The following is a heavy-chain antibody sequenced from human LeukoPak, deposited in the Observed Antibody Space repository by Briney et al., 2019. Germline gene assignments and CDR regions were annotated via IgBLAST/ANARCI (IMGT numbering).Heavy chain of an antibody. J-gene: IGHJ5*02. V-gene: IGHV4-61*02. CDR2: IYTSGST. CDR1: GGSISSGSYY. Sequence: PSETLSLTCTVSGGSISSGSYYWSWIRQPAGKGLEWIGRIYTSGSTNYNPSLKSRVTISVDTSKNHFSLNLNSVTAADTAMYYCARHAYYDFVTGLFDPWGQGTLVTVSS. D-gene: IGHD3-3*01. CDR3: ARHAYYDFVTGLFDP.